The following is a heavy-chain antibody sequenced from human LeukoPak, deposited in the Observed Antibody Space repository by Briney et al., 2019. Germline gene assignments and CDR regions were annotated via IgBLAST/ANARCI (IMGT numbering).Heavy chain of an antibody. J-gene: IGHJ4*02. D-gene: IGHD5-18*01. CDR1: GFTFDDYG. CDR3: ARRGYSYGPFDY. V-gene: IGHV3-20*04. Sequence: GGSLRLSCVASGFTFDDYGMDWVRQAPGKGLEWVSGINWDGGSTRYADSLKGRFSISRDNAKNSLFLQMNSLRAEDTASYYCARRGYSYGPFDYWGQGTLVTVSS. CDR2: INWDGGST.